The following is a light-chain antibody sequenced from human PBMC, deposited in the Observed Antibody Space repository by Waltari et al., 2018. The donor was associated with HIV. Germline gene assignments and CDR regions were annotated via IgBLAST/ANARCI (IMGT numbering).Light chain of an antibody. Sequence: QSALTQPASVSGSPRQSITTSSTATRSDAGAYNHFSWYQQHPGKAPKLMIYEVSQRPSGVSNRFSGSKSGNTASLTISGLQAEDEADYYCCAYAGSTTYVIFGGGTKLTVL. CDR1: RSDAGAYNH. CDR3: CAYAGSTTYVI. V-gene: IGLV2-23*02. J-gene: IGLJ2*01. CDR2: EVS.